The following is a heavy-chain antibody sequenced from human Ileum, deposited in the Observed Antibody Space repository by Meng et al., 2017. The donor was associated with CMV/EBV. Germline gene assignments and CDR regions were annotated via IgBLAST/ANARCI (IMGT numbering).Heavy chain of an antibody. J-gene: IGHJ6*02. CDR1: GYTFTGYY. V-gene: IGHV1-2*02. CDR3: ARDQTPGLYCTNGVCYNLGRYGMDV. CDR2: INPNSGGT. D-gene: IGHD2-8*01. Sequence: ASVKVSCKASGYTFTGYYMHWVRQAPGQGLEWMGWINPNSGGTNYAQKSQGRVTMTRDTSISTAYMELSRLRSDDTAVYYCARDQTPGLYCTNGVCYNLGRYGMDVWGQGTTVTVSS.